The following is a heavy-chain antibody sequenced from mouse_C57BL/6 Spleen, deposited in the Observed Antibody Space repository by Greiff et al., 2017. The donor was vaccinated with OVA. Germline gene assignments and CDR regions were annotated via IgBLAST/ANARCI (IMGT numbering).Heavy chain of an antibody. Sequence: QVQLQQPGAELVKPGASVKLSCKASGYTFTSYWMQWVKQRPGQGLEWIGEIDPSDSYTNYNQKFKGKATLTVDTSSSTAYMQLSSLTSEDSAVYYCASRITTVVAPFDYWGQGTTLTVSS. CDR2: IDPSDSYT. V-gene: IGHV1-50*01. CDR3: ASRITTVVAPFDY. J-gene: IGHJ2*01. CDR1: GYTFTSYW. D-gene: IGHD1-1*01.